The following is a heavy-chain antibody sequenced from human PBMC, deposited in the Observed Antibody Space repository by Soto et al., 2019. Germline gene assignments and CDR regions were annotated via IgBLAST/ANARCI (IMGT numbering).Heavy chain of an antibody. CDR1: GGTFSSYA. CDR2: IIPIFGTA. V-gene: IGHV1-69*01. Sequence: QVQLVQSGAEVKKPGSSVKVSCKASGGTFSSYAISWVRQAPGQGLEWMGGIIPIFGTANYAQKFQGRVTITADESTSTAYMELSSLTSEDTAVYYCVASLYYYDSSGYYLDYWGQGTLVTVSS. J-gene: IGHJ4*02. CDR3: VASLYYYDSSGYYLDY. D-gene: IGHD3-22*01.